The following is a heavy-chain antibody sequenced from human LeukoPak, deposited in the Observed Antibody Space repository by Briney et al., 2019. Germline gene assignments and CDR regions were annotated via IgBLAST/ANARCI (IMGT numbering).Heavy chain of an antibody. CDR3: ARARPRNYYDSSGYLGY. J-gene: IGHJ4*02. CDR1: GGSFSGYY. CDR2: INHSGST. V-gene: IGHV4-34*01. Sequence: SDTVSLTCAVYGGSFSGYYWIWLRQPPGNGLEWIGEINHSGSTNYNPSLKSRVTISVDTSKNQFSLKLSSVTAADTAVYYCARARPRNYYDSSGYLGYWGQGTLVTVSS. D-gene: IGHD3-22*01.